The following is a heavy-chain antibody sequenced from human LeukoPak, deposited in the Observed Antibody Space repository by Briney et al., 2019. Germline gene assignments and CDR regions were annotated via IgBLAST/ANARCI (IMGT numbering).Heavy chain of an antibody. D-gene: IGHD3-10*01. CDR2: IKEDGSAK. CDR1: KFTFSSYW. J-gene: IGHJ4*02. V-gene: IGHV3-7*01. Sequence: PGGSLRLSCVASKFTFSSYWMSWVRQSPGKGLEWVANIKEDGSAKYYADSVKGRFTISRDNSKNTLYLQMNSLRAEDTAVYYCARDSGRYYFDYWGQGTLVTVSS. CDR3: ARDSGRYYFDY.